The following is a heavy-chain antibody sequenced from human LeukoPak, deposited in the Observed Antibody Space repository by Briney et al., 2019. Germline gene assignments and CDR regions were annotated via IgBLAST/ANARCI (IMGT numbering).Heavy chain of an antibody. D-gene: IGHD3-22*01. J-gene: IGHJ4*02. CDR3: AASSGYYYYYFDY. Sequence: ASVKVSCKASGYTFTGYYMHWVRQAPGQGLEWMGGIIPIFGTANYAQKFQGRVTITADKSTSTAYMELSSLRSEDTAVYYCAASSGYYYYYFDYWGQGTLVTVSS. V-gene: IGHV1-69*06. CDR1: GYTFTGYY. CDR2: IIPIFGTA.